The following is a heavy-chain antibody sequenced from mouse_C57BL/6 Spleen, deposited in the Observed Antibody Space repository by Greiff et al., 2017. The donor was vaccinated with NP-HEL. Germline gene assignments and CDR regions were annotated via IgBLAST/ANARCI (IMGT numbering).Heavy chain of an antibody. Sequence: EVQLQQSGAELVRPGASVKLSCTASGFNIKDYYMHWVKQRPEQGLEWIGRIDPEDGDTEYAPKFQGKATMTADTSSNTAYLQLSSLTSEDTAVYYCTFTTVVEEYFDVWGTGTTVTVSS. CDR3: TFTTVVEEYFDV. V-gene: IGHV14-1*01. CDR2: IDPEDGDT. D-gene: IGHD1-1*01. CDR1: GFNIKDYY. J-gene: IGHJ1*03.